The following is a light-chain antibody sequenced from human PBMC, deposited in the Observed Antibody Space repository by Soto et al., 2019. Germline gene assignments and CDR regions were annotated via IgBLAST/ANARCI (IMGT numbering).Light chain of an antibody. CDR3: QQSNNWPPIT. CDR1: QSVSSN. V-gene: IGKV3-15*01. J-gene: IGKJ5*01. CDR2: GAS. Sequence: EIVMTQYPATLSVSPGERATLSCMASQSVSSNLAWYQQKPGQAPMLLIYGASNRATGIPARFSGSGSGTEFTLTISSLQSEDFAVYYCQQSNNWPPITVGPGTRLEIK.